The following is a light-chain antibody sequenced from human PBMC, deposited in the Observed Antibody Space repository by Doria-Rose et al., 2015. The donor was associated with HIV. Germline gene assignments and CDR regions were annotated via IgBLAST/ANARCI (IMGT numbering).Light chain of an antibody. CDR2: DGS. J-gene: IGKJ1*01. Sequence: EIVLMQSPGTLSLSPGERATLSCRASQSFSSTYLAWYQQKPGQAPSLLIYDGSTRATGIPDGFSASGSGTDFTLTINRLEPEDFALYYCHQYGTSWTFGQGTKVEI. CDR1: QSFSSTY. V-gene: IGKV3-20*01. CDR3: HQYGTSWT.